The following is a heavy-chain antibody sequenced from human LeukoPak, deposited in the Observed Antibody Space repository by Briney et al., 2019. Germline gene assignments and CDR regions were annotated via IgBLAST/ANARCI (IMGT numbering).Heavy chain of an antibody. D-gene: IGHD3-10*01. CDR2: IYHSGST. V-gene: IGHV4-38-2*02. CDR3: ARHYYNSGSYFFAY. CDR1: GYSISSGYY. J-gene: IGHJ4*02. Sequence: SETLPLTCTVSGYSISSGYYWGWIRQPPGKGLEWIGSIYHSGSTYYNPSLKSRVTISVDTSKNQFPLKLSSVTAADTAVYYCARHYYNSGSYFFAYWGEGTLVTVSS.